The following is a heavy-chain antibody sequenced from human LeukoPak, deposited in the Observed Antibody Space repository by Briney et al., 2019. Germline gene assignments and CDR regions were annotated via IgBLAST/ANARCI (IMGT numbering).Heavy chain of an antibody. D-gene: IGHD6-13*01. J-gene: IGHJ4*02. V-gene: IGHV3-53*05. CDR3: AKEKFRRRQLVRWVPAYDY. CDR1: GLTVRSNY. CDR2: IYSDGST. Sequence: PGGSLRLSCAASGLTVRSNYMSWVRQAPGKGLEWVSVIYSDGSTYYEDSVKGRFTISRDNSKNTLSLQMNSLRAEDTALYYCAKEKFRRRQLVRWVPAYDYWGQGTLVTVSS.